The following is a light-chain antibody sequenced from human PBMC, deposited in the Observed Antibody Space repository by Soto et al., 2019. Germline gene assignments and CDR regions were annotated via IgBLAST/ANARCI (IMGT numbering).Light chain of an antibody. J-gene: IGKJ2*01. CDR3: QQYGSPYT. V-gene: IGKV3-20*01. Sequence: VLTQSTGTLSLSPGESVTLSCRASQSVNSIYLAWYQQKPGQAPRLLIYGASSRATGIPDRFSGSGSGTDFTLTISRLEPEDFAVYYCQQYGSPYTFGQGTRLEVK. CDR1: QSVNSIY. CDR2: GAS.